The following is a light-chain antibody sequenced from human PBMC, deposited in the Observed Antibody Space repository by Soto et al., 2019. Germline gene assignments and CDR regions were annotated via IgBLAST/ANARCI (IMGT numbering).Light chain of an antibody. CDR3: QSYGSSLSVGV. J-gene: IGLJ3*02. CDR2: GNS. V-gene: IGLV1-40*01. Sequence: QSVLTQPPSVSGAPGQRVTISCTGSSSNIGAGYDVHWYQQLPGTAPKLLIYGNSNRPSGVPDRFSGSKSGTSASLAITGRRVEDEADYDCQSYGSSLSVGVFGGGTKVTVL. CDR1: SSNIGAGYD.